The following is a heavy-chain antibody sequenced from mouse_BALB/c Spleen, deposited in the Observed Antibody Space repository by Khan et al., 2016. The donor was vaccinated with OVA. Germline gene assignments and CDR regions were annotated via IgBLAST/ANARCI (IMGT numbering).Heavy chain of an antibody. D-gene: IGHD2-14*01. J-gene: IGHJ2*01. CDR3: ARTDRIEY. Sequence: QLEESGPGLVKPSQSLSLTCTVTGYSITSGYGWNWIRQFPENKLEWMGYISYSGSTNYNPSLKSRISITRDTSKNQFFLQLNSLTTEDTATYYCARTDRIEYWGQGTTLTVSS. CDR2: ISYSGST. CDR1: GYSITSGYG. V-gene: IGHV3-2*02.